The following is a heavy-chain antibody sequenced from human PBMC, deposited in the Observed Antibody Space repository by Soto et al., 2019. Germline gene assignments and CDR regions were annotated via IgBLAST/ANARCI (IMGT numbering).Heavy chain of an antibody. CDR2: INAGNGDT. D-gene: IGHD3-22*01. CDR3: VRDWTHYDSSGPGDY. V-gene: IGHV1-3*01. Sequence: ASVKVSCKASGYTFTSYPMHWVRQAPGQGLEWMGWINAGNGDTKYSQKFQGRVTITRDTSVITAYMELSNLRSEDTAVYYCVRDWTHYDSSGPGDYWGQGTLVTVSS. CDR1: GYTFTSYP. J-gene: IGHJ4*02.